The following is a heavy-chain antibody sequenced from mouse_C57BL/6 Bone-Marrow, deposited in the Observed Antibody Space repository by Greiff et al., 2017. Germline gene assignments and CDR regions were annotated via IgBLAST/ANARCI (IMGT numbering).Heavy chain of an antibody. CDR2: ISDGGRYH. CDR1: GFTFSSHA. Sequence: EVQRVESGGGLVKPGGSLKLSCAASGFTFSSHAMSWVRQTPEKRLEWVATISDGGRYHYCPDNVKGRFHISRDNAKNNLYLQMSHLKSEDTAMYSCARDERFAYWSQGTLVTVSA. CDR3: ARDERFAY. V-gene: IGHV5-4*01. J-gene: IGHJ3*01.